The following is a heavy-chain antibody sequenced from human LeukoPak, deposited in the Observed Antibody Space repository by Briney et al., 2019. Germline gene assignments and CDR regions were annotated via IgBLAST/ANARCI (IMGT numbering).Heavy chain of an antibody. CDR2: IYYTGST. D-gene: IGHD3-10*01. CDR1: GGSVSSNNYQ. V-gene: IGHV4-61*03. CDR3: ARRLVGQTFDY. J-gene: IGHJ4*02. Sequence: SETLSLTCIVSGGSVSSNNYQWNWVRQPPGEGLEWIGDIYYTGSTNYNPSLKSRVTISVDTSKNHFSLKLSSVTAADTAVYYCARRLVGQTFDYWGQGTLVTVSS.